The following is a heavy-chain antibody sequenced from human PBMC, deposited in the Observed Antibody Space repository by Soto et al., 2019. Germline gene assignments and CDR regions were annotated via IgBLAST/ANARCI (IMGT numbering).Heavy chain of an antibody. Sequence: PSETLSLTCTVSGGSIGGGGYYWSWIRQHPGKGLEWIGYIYYSGSTYYNPSLKSRVTISVDTSKNQFSLKLSSVTAADTAVYYCARTGDCSSTSCYEGYNWFDPWGQGTLVTVSS. J-gene: IGHJ5*02. D-gene: IGHD2-2*01. CDR1: GGSIGGGGYY. CDR3: ARTGDCSSTSCYEGYNWFDP. V-gene: IGHV4-31*03. CDR2: IYYSGST.